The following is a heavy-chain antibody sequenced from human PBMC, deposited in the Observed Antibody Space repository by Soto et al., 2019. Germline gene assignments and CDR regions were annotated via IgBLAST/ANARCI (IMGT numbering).Heavy chain of an antibody. CDR3: ARVVVPAAIPRDY. D-gene: IGHD2-2*02. CDR2: ISAYNGNT. CDR1: GYTFASYG. Sequence: QVQLVQSGAEVKKPGASVKVSCKASGYTFASYGISWVRQAPGQGLEWMGWISAYNGNTNYAQKLQGRVTMTTDTSPSTAYKELRSPRSYDTAVDYFARVVVPAAIPRDYWGQGTLVTVSS. V-gene: IGHV1-18*01. J-gene: IGHJ4*02.